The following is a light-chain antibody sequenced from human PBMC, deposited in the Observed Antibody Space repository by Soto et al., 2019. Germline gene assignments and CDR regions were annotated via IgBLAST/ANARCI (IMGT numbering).Light chain of an antibody. CDR2: SNN. CDR3: AASDDSLNGVV. J-gene: IGLJ2*01. CDR1: SSNIGSNT. V-gene: IGLV1-44*01. Sequence: QLVLTQPPSASGTPGQRVTISCSGSSSNIGSNTVNWYQQLPGTAPKLLIYSNNQRPSGVPDRFSGSKSGTSASLAISGLQSEDEADYYCAASDDSLNGVVFGGGTQLTVL.